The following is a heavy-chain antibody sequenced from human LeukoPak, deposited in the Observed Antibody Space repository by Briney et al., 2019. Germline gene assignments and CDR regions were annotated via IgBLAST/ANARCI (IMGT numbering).Heavy chain of an antibody. J-gene: IGHJ4*02. Sequence: EASVKVSCKASGGTFSSYAISWVRQAPGQGLEWMGGIIPIFGTANYAQKFQGRVTITADESTSTAYMELSSLRSEDTAVYYCARGRYIHPDSWDYWGQGTLVTVSS. CDR3: ARGRYIHPDSWDY. V-gene: IGHV1-69*13. D-gene: IGHD5-24*01. CDR2: IIPIFGTA. CDR1: GGTFSSYA.